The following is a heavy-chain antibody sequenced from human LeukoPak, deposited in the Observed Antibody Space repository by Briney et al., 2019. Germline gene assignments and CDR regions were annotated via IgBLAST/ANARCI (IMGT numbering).Heavy chain of an antibody. D-gene: IGHD4-17*01. Sequence: GGSLRLSCAASGFTFSSYSMNWVRQAPGKGLKWVSSISSSSSYIYYADSVKGRFTISRDNAKNSLYLQMNSLRAEDTAVYYCARSRPLRTFDYWGQGTLVTVSS. V-gene: IGHV3-21*01. CDR3: ARSRPLRTFDY. CDR1: GFTFSSYS. CDR2: ISSSSSYI. J-gene: IGHJ4*02.